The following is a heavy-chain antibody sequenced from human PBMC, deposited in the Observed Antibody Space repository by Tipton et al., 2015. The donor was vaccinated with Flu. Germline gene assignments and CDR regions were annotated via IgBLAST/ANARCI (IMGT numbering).Heavy chain of an antibody. CDR1: GDSISRGSYY. D-gene: IGHD3-10*01. J-gene: IGHJ4*02. CDR2: IYTNTNT. Sequence: TLSLTCTVSGDSISRGSYYYNWIRQPAGEGLEWIGRIYTNTNTNYKASLKSRVTISIDRSKNQFSLRLSSVTAADAAMYFCARHPGAYYFGHWGQGILVTVSS. CDR3: ARHPGAYYFGH. V-gene: IGHV4-61*02.